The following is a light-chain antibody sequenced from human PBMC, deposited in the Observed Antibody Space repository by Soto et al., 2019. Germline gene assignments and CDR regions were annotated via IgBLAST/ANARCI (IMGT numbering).Light chain of an antibody. CDR1: QDISNF. J-gene: IGKJ1*01. CDR3: QQYTNTNNPWM. V-gene: IGKV1-33*01. CDR2: DAS. Sequence: DIQMTQSPSSLSASVGDRFTVTGRWIQDISNFLNWYQQKPGKAPKLLIYDASNLETGVPSRFSGSGSGTEFTLIISGLQPDDSATYYCQQYTNTNNPWMFGQGTKVDI.